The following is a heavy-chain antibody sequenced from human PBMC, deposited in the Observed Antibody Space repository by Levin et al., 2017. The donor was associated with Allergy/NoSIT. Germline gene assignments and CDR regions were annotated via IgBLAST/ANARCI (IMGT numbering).Heavy chain of an antibody. V-gene: IGHV3-23*01. Sequence: GESLKISCAASGFTYINYAMTWVRQAPGKGLEWVSSISGSGSSTYYVDSVKGRFTISRDNSKNTLHLQMNSLRVEDTAVYYCAKDIVVVPAVMNYYGLDVWGQGTAVTVSS. D-gene: IGHD2-2*01. CDR3: AKDIVVVPAVMNYYGLDV. J-gene: IGHJ6*02. CDR1: GFTYINYA. CDR2: ISGSGSST.